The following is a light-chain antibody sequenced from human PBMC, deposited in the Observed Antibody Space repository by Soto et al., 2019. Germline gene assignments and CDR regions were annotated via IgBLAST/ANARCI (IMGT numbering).Light chain of an antibody. J-gene: IGKJ1*01. CDR3: QQSYSAPWT. CDR2: AAS. CDR1: QDIRND. V-gene: IGKV1-39*01. Sequence: DIQMTQSPSSLSASVGDRVTITCRASQDIRNDVGWYQQKAGKAPNRLIFAASSLHSGVPSRFSGSGSGTDFTLTINSLQPEDFATYFCQQSYSAPWTFGQGTKVDIK.